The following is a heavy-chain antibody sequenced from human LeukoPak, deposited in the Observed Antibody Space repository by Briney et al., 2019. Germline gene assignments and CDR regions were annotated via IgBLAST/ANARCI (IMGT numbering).Heavy chain of an antibody. CDR2: ISNSGTII. CDR3: AKPQLIDDAFDI. Sequence: GGSLRLSCAASGFTFSDYYMSWIRQAPGKGLEWVSYISNSGTIISYADSVKGRFTISRDNTKNTLYLQMNSLRAEDTAVYYCAKPQLIDDAFDIWGQGTMVTVSS. V-gene: IGHV3-11*01. D-gene: IGHD2-8*01. J-gene: IGHJ3*02. CDR1: GFTFSDYY.